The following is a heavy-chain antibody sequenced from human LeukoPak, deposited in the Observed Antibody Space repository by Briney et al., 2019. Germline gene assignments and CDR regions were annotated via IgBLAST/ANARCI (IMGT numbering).Heavy chain of an antibody. Sequence: GASVKVSCKASGYTFTSYDINWVRQATGQGLEWMGWINPNSGGTNYAQKFQGRVTMTRDTSISTAYMELSSLRSEDTAVYYCARDRSSALEYQLTLDYWGQGTLVTVSS. D-gene: IGHD2-2*01. CDR1: GYTFTSYD. J-gene: IGHJ4*02. CDR2: INPNSGGT. CDR3: ARDRSSALEYQLTLDY. V-gene: IGHV1-2*02.